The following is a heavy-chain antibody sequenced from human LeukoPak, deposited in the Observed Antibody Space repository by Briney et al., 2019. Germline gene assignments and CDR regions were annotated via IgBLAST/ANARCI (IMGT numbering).Heavy chain of an antibody. CDR1: GFTLSTFD. CDR3: ARADCSGSTCYLRHSWLDP. D-gene: IGHD2-2*01. CDR2: ISTSSRYI. Sequence: NPGGSLRLSCAASGFTLSTFDMNWVRQAPGKGLEWVSSISTSSRYIYYRDSVKGRFTISRDDAKNSLYLQMNSLTVEDTAVYYCARADCSGSTCYLRHSWLDPWGQGTLVTVSS. J-gene: IGHJ5*02. V-gene: IGHV3-21*06.